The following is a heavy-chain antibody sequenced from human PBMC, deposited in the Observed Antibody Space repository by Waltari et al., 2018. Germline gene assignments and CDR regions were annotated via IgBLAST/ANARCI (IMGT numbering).Heavy chain of an antibody. Sequence: QVQLQESGPGLVKPSATLSLTCTVSGGSISSYYWTWIRQPPGKGLEWIGYIYYSGSTNYNPSLKSRVTISVDTSKNQFSLKLSSVTAADTAVYYCARVVRGGAYFDYWGQGTLVTVSS. D-gene: IGHD2-15*01. V-gene: IGHV4-59*01. J-gene: IGHJ4*02. CDR3: ARVVRGGAYFDY. CDR2: IYYSGST. CDR1: GGSISSYY.